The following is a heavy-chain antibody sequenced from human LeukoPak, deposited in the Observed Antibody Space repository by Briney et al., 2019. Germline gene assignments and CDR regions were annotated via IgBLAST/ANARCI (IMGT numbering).Heavy chain of an antibody. CDR2: IRYDGSDK. CDR3: AKEKAAGPYYYYYMDV. J-gene: IGHJ6*03. CDR1: GFTFSSYG. Sequence: QAGGSLRLSCAASGFTFSSYGMHWVRQAPGKGLEWVAFIRYDGSDKYYADSVKGRFTISRDNSKNTLYLQMNSLRAEDTAVYYCAKEKAAGPYYYYYMDVWGKGTTVTISS. D-gene: IGHD6-13*01. V-gene: IGHV3-30*02.